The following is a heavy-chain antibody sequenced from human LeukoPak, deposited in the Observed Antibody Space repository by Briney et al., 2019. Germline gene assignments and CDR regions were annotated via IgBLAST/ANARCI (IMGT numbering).Heavy chain of an antibody. Sequence: GESLQISCKGSGNSFTSFWIGWVRQMPGKGLEWMGIIYPGDSDTRYSPSFQGRVTISADKSISTAYLQWSSLKASDTAMYYCARSLGGDRRGNFDYWGQGTLVTVSS. D-gene: IGHD2-21*02. CDR1: GNSFTSFW. CDR2: IYPGDSDT. J-gene: IGHJ4*02. V-gene: IGHV5-51*01. CDR3: ARSLGGDRRGNFDY.